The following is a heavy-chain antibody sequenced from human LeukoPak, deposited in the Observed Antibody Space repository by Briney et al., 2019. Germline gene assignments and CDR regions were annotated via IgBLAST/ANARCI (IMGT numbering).Heavy chain of an antibody. Sequence: VKVSCKASGGTFSSYAISWVRQAPGQGLEWMGRIIPIFGTANYAQKFQGRVTITTDESTSTAYMELSSLRSEDTAVYYCARAVMVRGVRFDYWGQGTLVTVSS. CDR3: ARAVMVRGVRFDY. CDR2: IIPIFGTA. CDR1: GGTFSSYA. J-gene: IGHJ4*02. D-gene: IGHD3-10*01. V-gene: IGHV1-69*05.